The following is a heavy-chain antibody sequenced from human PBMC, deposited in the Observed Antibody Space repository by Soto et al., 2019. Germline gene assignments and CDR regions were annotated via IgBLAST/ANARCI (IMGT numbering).Heavy chain of an antibody. V-gene: IGHV1-18*01. D-gene: IGHD3-9*01. Sequence: EASVKVSCKASGYTFTSYGISWVRQAPGQGLEWMGWISAYNGNTNYAQKLQGRVTMTTDTSTSTAYMELRSLRSDDTAVYYCARDYLRYFDWLLSADAFDIWGQGTIVTVSS. CDR2: ISAYNGNT. CDR1: GYTFTSYG. CDR3: ARDYLRYFDWLLSADAFDI. J-gene: IGHJ3*02.